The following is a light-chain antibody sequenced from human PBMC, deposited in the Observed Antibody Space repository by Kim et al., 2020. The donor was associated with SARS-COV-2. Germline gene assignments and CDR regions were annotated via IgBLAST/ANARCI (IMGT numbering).Light chain of an antibody. CDR3: QAWDSSTVV. CDR2: EDN. V-gene: IGLV3-1*01. Sequence: SVSPGQTASITCSGDKLGSKYVCWYQQKPGQSPVLVIYEDNKRPSGIPERFSGSNSGGTATLTISGTQSLDEADYYCQAWDSSTVVFGGGTQLTVL. J-gene: IGLJ2*01. CDR1: KLGSKY.